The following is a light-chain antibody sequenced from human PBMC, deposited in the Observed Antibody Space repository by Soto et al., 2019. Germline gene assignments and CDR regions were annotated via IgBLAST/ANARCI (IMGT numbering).Light chain of an antibody. CDR1: QSILYSSNNKNY. V-gene: IGKV4-1*01. CDR2: WAS. J-gene: IGKJ1*01. Sequence: DILMTHSPDSLAVSLGERATINCKSSQSILYSSNNKNYLAWYQQKPRQPPKLLIYWASTRESGVPDRFSGSGSGTDFTLTISSLQAEDVAVYYCQQYYTTPRTFSQGTKVDIK. CDR3: QQYYTTPRT.